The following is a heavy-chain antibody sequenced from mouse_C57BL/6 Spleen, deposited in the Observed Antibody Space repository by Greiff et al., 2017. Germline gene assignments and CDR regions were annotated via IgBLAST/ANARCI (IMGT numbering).Heavy chain of an antibody. J-gene: IGHJ2*01. D-gene: IGHD1-1*01. CDR2: ISDGGSYT. CDR3: ARAPPFITTVVAHFDY. Sequence: EVKLMESGGGLVKPGGSLKLSCAASGFTFSSYAMSWVRQTPEKRLEWVATISDGGSYTYYPDNVKGRFTISRDNAKNNLYLQMSHLKSEDTAMYYCARAPPFITTVVAHFDYWGQGTTLTVSS. V-gene: IGHV5-4*03. CDR1: GFTFSSYA.